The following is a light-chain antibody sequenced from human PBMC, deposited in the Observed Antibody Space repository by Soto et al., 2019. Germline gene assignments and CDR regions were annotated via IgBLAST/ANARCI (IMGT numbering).Light chain of an antibody. CDR1: QSISSW. CDR2: DAS. Sequence: DIQMTQSPSTLSASVGDRVTITCRASQSISSWLAWYQQKPGKAPKLLIYDASSLESGVPSRFSGSGSGTEFTLTISSLQPDDFATYDCQQYNSYLTFGEGTKLEIK. V-gene: IGKV1-5*01. J-gene: IGKJ2*01. CDR3: QQYNSYLT.